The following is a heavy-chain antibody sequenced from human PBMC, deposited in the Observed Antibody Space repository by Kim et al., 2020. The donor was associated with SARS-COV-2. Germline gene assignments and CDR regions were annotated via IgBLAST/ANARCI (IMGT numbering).Heavy chain of an antibody. J-gene: IGHJ3*02. D-gene: IGHD6-13*01. V-gene: IGHV3-53*01. CDR3: ARDPSAMGSSSPGAFDI. CDR1: GFTVSSNY. CDR2: IYSGGST. Sequence: GGSLRLSCAASGFTVSSNYMSWVRQAPGKGLEWVSVIYSGGSTYYADSVKGRFTISRDNSKNTLSLQMNSLRAEDTAVYYCARDPSAMGSSSPGAFDIWGQGAMVTVSS.